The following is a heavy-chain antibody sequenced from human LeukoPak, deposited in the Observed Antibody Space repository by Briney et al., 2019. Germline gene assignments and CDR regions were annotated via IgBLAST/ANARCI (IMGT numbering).Heavy chain of an antibody. Sequence: GGSLRLSCAASGFTFSRHWMHWVRQGPGKGLVWVSRIKSDGTYTAHADSVRGRFTISRDNAKNTLFLQMSSLRVEDTAMYYCASSGPYGYFDFWGQGALVTASS. V-gene: IGHV3-74*01. D-gene: IGHD3-10*01. CDR3: ASSGPYGYFDF. J-gene: IGHJ4*02. CDR1: GFTFSRHW. CDR2: IKSDGTYT.